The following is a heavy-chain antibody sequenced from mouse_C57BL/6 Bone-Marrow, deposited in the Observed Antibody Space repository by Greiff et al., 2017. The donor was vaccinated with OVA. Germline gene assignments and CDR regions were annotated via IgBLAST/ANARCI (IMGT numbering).Heavy chain of an antibody. CDR2: IYPSDSET. V-gene: IGHV1-61*01. CDR3: ARGRGLPYYFDY. CDR1: GYTFTSYW. J-gene: IGHJ2*01. Sequence: VKLQQPGAELVRPGSSVKLSCKASGYTFTSYWMDWVKQRPGQGLEWIGNIYPSDSETHYNQKFKDKATLTVDKSSSTAYMQLSSLTSEDSAVYYCARGRGLPYYFDYWGQGTTLTVSS. D-gene: IGHD3-3*01.